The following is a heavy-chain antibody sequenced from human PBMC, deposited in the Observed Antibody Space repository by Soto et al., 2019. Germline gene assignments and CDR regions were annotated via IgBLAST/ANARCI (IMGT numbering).Heavy chain of an antibody. D-gene: IGHD3-3*01. V-gene: IGHV3-30-3*01. CDR1: GFTFSSYA. CDR3: ARSEWGLLRFLEWLLWPMDV. J-gene: IGHJ6*02. CDR2: ISYDGSNK. Sequence: GSLRLSCAASGFTFSSYAMHWVRQAPGKGLEWVAVISYDGSNKYYADSVKGRFTISRDNSKNTLYLQMNSLRAEDTAVYYCARSEWGLLRFLEWLLWPMDVWGQGTTVTVSS.